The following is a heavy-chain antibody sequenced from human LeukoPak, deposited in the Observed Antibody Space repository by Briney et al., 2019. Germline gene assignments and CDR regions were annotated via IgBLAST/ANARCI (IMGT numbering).Heavy chain of an antibody. D-gene: IGHD6-13*01. J-gene: IGHJ4*02. V-gene: IGHV3-7*01. CDR3: ARDDGAAAVDY. CDR1: GFTFSSYW. CDR2: IKQDGSEK. Sequence: GGSLRLSCAASGFTFSSYWMSWVRQAPGKELEWVANIKQDGSEKYYVDSVKGRFTISRDNAKNSLYLQMNSLRAEDTAVYYCARDDGAAAVDYWGQGTLVTVSS.